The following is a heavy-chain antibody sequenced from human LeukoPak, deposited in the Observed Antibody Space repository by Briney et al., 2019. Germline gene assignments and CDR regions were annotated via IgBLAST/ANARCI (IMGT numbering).Heavy chain of an antibody. Sequence: GGSLRLSCAASGFTFSSYSMNWVRQAPGRGLEWVSYISSSSTTIYYADSVKGRFTISRDNAKNSLYLQMNSLRAEDTAVYYCASAALNYYYYGMDVWGQGTTVTVSS. CDR3: ASAALNYYYYGMDV. J-gene: IGHJ6*02. CDR2: ISSSSTTI. CDR1: GFTFSSYS. D-gene: IGHD6-6*01. V-gene: IGHV3-48*01.